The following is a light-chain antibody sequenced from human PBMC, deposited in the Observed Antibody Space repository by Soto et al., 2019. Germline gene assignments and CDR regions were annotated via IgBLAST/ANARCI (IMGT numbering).Light chain of an antibody. CDR3: QQYGSSPGT. J-gene: IGKJ2*01. V-gene: IGKV3D-20*01. CDR1: QSVSNNY. CDR2: DAS. Sequence: EIVLTQSPATLSLSPGERATLSCGASQSVSNNYLAWYQQKPGLAPRLLIYDASSSATGIPDRFSGSGSGTDFTLTISRLEPEDFAVYYCQQYGSSPGTFGQGTKLEIK.